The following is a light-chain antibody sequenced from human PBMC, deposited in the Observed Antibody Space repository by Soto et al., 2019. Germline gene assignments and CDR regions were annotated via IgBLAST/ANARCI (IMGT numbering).Light chain of an antibody. V-gene: IGLV1-44*01. J-gene: IGLJ3*02. CDR2: DNN. Sequence: QSVLTQPPSASGTPGQRVTISCSGSSSNIGTNTVNWYQQLPGTAPKLLIYDNNQRPSGVPDRFSGSKSGTSASLAISGLQSEVEADYYCAAWDASLNCLWVFGGGTKVTVL. CDR1: SSNIGTNT. CDR3: AAWDASLNCLWV.